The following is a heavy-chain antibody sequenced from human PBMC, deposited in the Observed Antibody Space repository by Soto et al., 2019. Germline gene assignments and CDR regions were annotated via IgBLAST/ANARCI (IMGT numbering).Heavy chain of an antibody. D-gene: IGHD2-2*01. Sequence: GSLRLSCAASGFTFSSYWMHWVRQAPGKGLVWVSRINSDGSSTSYADSVKGRFTISRDNAKNTLYLQMNSLRAEDTAVYYCAREDIVVVPAAAVYYYYYYMDVWGKGTTVTVSS. CDR2: INSDGSST. CDR1: GFTFSSYW. V-gene: IGHV3-74*01. CDR3: AREDIVVVPAAAVYYYYYYMDV. J-gene: IGHJ6*03.